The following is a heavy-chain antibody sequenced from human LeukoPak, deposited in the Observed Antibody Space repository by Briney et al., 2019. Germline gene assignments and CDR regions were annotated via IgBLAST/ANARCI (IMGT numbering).Heavy chain of an antibody. V-gene: IGHV1-18*01. CDR1: GYTFTSYG. J-gene: IGHJ6*02. CDR2: ISAYNGYT. CDR3: ASVYNYGMDV. Sequence: ASVKVSCKASGYTFTSYGINWVRQAPGQGLEWMGWISAYNGYTNYAQNLQGRATLTRATSTGTVYMELSSLRSEDTAVYYCASVYNYGMDVWGQGTTVIVSS.